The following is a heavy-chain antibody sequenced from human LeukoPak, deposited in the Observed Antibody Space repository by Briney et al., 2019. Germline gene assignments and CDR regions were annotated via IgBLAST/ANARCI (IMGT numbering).Heavy chain of an antibody. CDR3: AREYGDFDY. CDR1: GGSISSYY. CDR2: IDKSGRT. Sequence: SETLSLTCTVSGGSISSYYWSWIRQPAGKGLEWIGRIDKSGRTNYNPTLKSRVTMSVDTSKNRFSLKLNSMTAADTAVYYCAREYGDFDYWGQGTLVTVSS. J-gene: IGHJ4*02. D-gene: IGHD4-17*01. V-gene: IGHV4-4*07.